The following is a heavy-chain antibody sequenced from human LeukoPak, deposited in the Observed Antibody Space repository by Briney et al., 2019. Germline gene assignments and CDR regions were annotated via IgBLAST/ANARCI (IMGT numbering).Heavy chain of an antibody. CDR2: MYFGGNT. J-gene: IGHJ4*02. D-gene: IGHD3-3*01. Sequence: KPSETLSLTCTVSGGSITSRDYYWAWIRHPPGKGLEWTGSMYFGGNTYYSPSLKSRVTMSPDTSNNQFSLKLRSVAAADTAVYFCARHGHCNFWNGQLDFWGQGALVTVSS. V-gene: IGHV4-39*01. CDR3: ARHGHCNFWNGQLDF. CDR1: GGSITSRDYY.